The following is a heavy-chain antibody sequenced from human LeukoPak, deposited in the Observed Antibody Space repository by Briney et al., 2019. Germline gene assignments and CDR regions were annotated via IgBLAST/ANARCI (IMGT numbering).Heavy chain of an antibody. CDR3: ARLAGDYGDYYYYDMDV. D-gene: IGHD4-17*01. Sequence: GESLKISCKGSGYSFTSYWISWVRQLPGKGLEWMGRIDPSDSYTNYSPSFQGHVTISADKSISTAYLQWSSLKASDTAMYYCARLAGDYGDYYYYDMDVWGQGTTVTVSS. CDR2: IDPSDSYT. V-gene: IGHV5-10-1*01. J-gene: IGHJ6*02. CDR1: GYSFTSYW.